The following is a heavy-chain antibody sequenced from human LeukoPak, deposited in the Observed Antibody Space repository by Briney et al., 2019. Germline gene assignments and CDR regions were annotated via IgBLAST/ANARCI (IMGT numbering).Heavy chain of an antibody. J-gene: IGHJ4*02. V-gene: IGHV1-18*01. CDR3: ARDIVVVPAAMPGITGTIGY. CDR1: GYTFTSYG. Sequence: GASVKVSCKASGYTFTSYGISWVRQAPGQGLEWMGWISAYNGNTNYAQKLQGRVTMTTDTSTSTAYMELRSLRSDGTAVYYCARDIVVVPAAMPGITGTIGYWGQGTLVTVSS. CDR2: ISAYNGNT. D-gene: IGHD2-2*01.